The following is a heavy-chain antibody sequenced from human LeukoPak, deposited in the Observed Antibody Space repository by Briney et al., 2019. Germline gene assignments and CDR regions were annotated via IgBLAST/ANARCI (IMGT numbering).Heavy chain of an antibody. CDR3: AKGLHGSGSSNFDY. Sequence: GGSLRLSCAASGFTFSSYSMNWVRQAPGKGLEWGSYISTGSSTIYYADSVKGRFTISRDNAKNSLYLQMNSLRTEDTALYYCAKGLHGSGSSNFDYWGQGTLVTVSS. J-gene: IGHJ4*02. CDR2: ISTGSSTI. V-gene: IGHV3-48*04. D-gene: IGHD3-10*01. CDR1: GFTFSSYS.